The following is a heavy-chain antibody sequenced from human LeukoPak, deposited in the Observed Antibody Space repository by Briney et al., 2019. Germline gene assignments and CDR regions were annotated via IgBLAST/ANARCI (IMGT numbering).Heavy chain of an antibody. J-gene: IGHJ3*02. D-gene: IGHD3-22*01. CDR1: GFTFSSYW. V-gene: IGHV3-74*01. CDR3: ARDGYYYDSGGYYYGADAFDI. Sequence: GGSLRLSCVASGFTFSSYWMHWVRQPPGKGLVWLSRISTDGRSTNYADSVKGRFTISRDNARNTLYLQMNSLRAEDTAVYYCARDGYYYDSGGYYYGADAFDIWGQGTVVTVSS. CDR2: ISTDGRST.